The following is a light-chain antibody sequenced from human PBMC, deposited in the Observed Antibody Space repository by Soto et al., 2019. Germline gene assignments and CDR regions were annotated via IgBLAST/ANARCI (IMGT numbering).Light chain of an antibody. CDR3: QQYGSSPWT. J-gene: IGKJ1*01. V-gene: IGKV3-20*01. Sequence: TVLTQPPGKLYLSPGERSTLSCRASQTVRNNYLAWYQQKPGQAPRLLIYDASSRATGIPDRFSGSGSGTDFTLTISRLEPEDFAVYYCQQYGSSPWTFGQGTKVDI. CDR1: QTVRNNY. CDR2: DAS.